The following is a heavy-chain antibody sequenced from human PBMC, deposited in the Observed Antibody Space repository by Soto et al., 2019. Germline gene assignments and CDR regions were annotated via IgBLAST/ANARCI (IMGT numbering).Heavy chain of an antibody. D-gene: IGHD2-21*01. CDR1: GFIFGRFG. J-gene: IGHJ4*02. V-gene: IGHV3-33*01. Sequence: QVQLVESGGGVVQPGRSLKLSCAASGFIFGRFGMHWVRQPPGKGLEWVAAIWNDGSNTLYADSVQGRFTISRDNCKNTLDPKMDSLRAEETAVYCCGRDHESGFGDAVSAGFAYWGPGTRVTVSS. CDR2: IWNDGSNT. CDR3: GRDHESGFGDAVSAGFAY.